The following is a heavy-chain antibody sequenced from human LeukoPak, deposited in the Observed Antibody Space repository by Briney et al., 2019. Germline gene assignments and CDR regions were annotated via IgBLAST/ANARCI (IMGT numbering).Heavy chain of an antibody. CDR3: ARGGGAYGGH. CDR2: INPNSGDT. Sequence: ASVKVSCKASGYIFTGYYMHWVRQAPGQGLEWMGWINPNSGDTNYAQKFQGRVTMTRDTSISTVYMELSRLRSDDTAMYYCARGGGAYGGHWGQGTLVTVSS. V-gene: IGHV1-2*02. CDR1: GYIFTGYY. J-gene: IGHJ4*02. D-gene: IGHD2-21*01.